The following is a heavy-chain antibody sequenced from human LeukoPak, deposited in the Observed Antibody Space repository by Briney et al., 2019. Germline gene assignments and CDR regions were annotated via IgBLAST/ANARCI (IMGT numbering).Heavy chain of an antibody. CDR2: MNPNSGNT. CDR1: GYTFTSYD. V-gene: IGHV1-8*01. J-gene: IGHJ6*03. CDR3: TRGRRYSYGSTPYYYYYYMDV. Sequence: ASVKVSCKASGYTFTSYDTNWVRQATGQGLEWMGWMNPNSGNTGYAQKFQGRVTMTRNTSISTAYMELSSLRSEDTAVYYCTRGRRYSYGSTPYYYYYYMDVWGKGTTVTISS. D-gene: IGHD5-18*01.